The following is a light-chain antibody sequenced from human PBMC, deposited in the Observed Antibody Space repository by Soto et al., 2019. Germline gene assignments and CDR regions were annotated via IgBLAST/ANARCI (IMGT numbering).Light chain of an antibody. Sequence: EIVMTQSPATLSVSPGERATLSCRASQSVSSNLAWYQQKPGQAPRLLIYGASTRATGIPARFSGSGSGTDFTLTISRLEPEDFAVYYCQLGTFGQGTKVDI. CDR1: QSVSSN. CDR2: GAS. CDR3: QLGT. J-gene: IGKJ1*01. V-gene: IGKV3-15*01.